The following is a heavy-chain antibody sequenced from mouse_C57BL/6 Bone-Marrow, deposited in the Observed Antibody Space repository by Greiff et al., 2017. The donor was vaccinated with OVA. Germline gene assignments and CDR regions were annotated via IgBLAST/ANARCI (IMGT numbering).Heavy chain of an antibody. CDR3: ARSDYYGSKGGYYFDY. Sequence: VQRVESGPGLVQPSQSLSITCTVSGFSLTSYGVHWVRQSPGKGLEWLGVIWSGGSTDYNAAFISRLSISKDNSKSQVFFKMNSLQADDTAIYYCARSDYYGSKGGYYFDYWGQGTTLTVSS. CDR2: IWSGGST. D-gene: IGHD1-1*01. J-gene: IGHJ2*01. V-gene: IGHV2-2*01. CDR1: GFSLTSYG.